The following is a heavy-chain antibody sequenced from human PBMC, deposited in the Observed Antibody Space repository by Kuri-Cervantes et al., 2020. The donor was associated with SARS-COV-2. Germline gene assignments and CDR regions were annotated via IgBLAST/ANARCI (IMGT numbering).Heavy chain of an antibody. V-gene: IGHV4-4*07. D-gene: IGHD3-10*01. CDR2: IYTSGST. CDR3: AREVLLWFGELSYMDV. J-gene: IGHJ6*03. Sequence: SETLSLTCTVSGGSISSYYWSWIRQPAGKGLEWIGRIYTSGSTNYNPSLKSRVTMSVDTSKNQFSLKLSSVTAADTAVYYCAREVLLWFGELSYMDVWGKGTTVTVSS. CDR1: GGSISSYY.